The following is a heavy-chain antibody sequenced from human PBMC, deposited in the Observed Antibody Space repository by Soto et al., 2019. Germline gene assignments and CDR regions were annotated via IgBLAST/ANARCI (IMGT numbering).Heavy chain of an antibody. CDR2: IYYSGST. Sequence: QVQLQESGPGLVKPSQTLSLTCTVSGGSISSGGYYWSWIRQHPGKGLEWIGYIYYSGSTNYNPSLKSRVTISVDTSKNQFSLKLSSVTAADTAVYYCARSWYDYIWGSLYRDYYYYYMDVWGKGTTVTVSS. V-gene: IGHV4-31*03. CDR3: ARSWYDYIWGSLYRDYYYYYMDV. CDR1: GGSISSGGYY. D-gene: IGHD3-16*01. J-gene: IGHJ6*03.